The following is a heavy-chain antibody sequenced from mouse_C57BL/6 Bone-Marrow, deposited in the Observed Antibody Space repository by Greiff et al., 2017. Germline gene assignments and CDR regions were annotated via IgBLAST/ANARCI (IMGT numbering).Heavy chain of an antibody. D-gene: IGHD1-1*01. CDR2: IYPRSGNT. J-gene: IGHJ3*01. Sequence: VQLQQSGAELARPGASVKLSCKASGYTFTSYGISWVKQRTGQGLEWIGEIYPRSGNTYYNEKFKGKATLTADKSSSTAYMGLRSLTSEDSAVYFCARGRRNYYGSTWFAYWGQGTLVTVSA. CDR3: ARGRRNYYGSTWFAY. CDR1: GYTFTSYG. V-gene: IGHV1-81*01.